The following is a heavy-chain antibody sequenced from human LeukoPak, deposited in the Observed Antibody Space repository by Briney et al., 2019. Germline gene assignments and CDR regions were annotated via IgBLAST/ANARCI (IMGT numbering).Heavy chain of an antibody. CDR1: RLTFSSYW. CDR3: AGEDIVVVPAAPLYDAFDI. Sequence: GGSLSLSCAASRLTFSSYWMHWVRQAPGKGLEWVSSIRSSSSHIIYADSEKGRFTISRDNAENSLYLQINSLRAEDTAVYYCAGEDIVVVPAAPLYDAFDIWGQGTMVTVSS. J-gene: IGHJ3*02. D-gene: IGHD2-2*01. V-gene: IGHV3-21*01. CDR2: IRSSSSHI.